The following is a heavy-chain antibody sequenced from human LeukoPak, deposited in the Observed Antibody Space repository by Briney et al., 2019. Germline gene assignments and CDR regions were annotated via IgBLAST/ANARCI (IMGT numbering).Heavy chain of an antibody. D-gene: IGHD7-27*01. CDR2: INPNSGGT. CDR3: AGFGSNWGFRYFDL. Sequence: ASVKVSCKASGYTFTGYYMHWVRQAPGQGLEWMGWINPNSGGTNYAQKFPGRVTMTRDTSISTAYMELSRLRSDDTAVYYCAGFGSNWGFRYFDLWGRGTLVTVSS. CDR1: GYTFTGYY. J-gene: IGHJ2*01. V-gene: IGHV1-2*02.